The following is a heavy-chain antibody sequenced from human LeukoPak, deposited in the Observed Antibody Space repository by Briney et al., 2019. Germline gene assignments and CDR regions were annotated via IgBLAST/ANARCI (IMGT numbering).Heavy chain of an antibody. CDR3: ARDYGTPYYYYGMDV. CDR2: IYSGGST. J-gene: IGHJ6*02. D-gene: IGHD3-10*01. CDR1: GFTVSSNY. V-gene: IGHV3-66*01. Sequence: GGSLRLSCAASGFTVSSNYMSWVRQAPGKGLEWVSVIYSGGSTYYADSVKGRFTISRDNSKNTLYLQMNSLRAEDTAVYYCARDYGTPYYYYGMDVWGQGTTVTVSS.